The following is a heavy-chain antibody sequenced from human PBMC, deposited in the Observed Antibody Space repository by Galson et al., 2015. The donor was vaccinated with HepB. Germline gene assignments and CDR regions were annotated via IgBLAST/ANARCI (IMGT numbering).Heavy chain of an antibody. CDR2: INPSGGIT. V-gene: IGHV1-46*01. J-gene: IGHJ6*02. Sequence: SVKVSCKASGYTFTSYYMHWVRQAPGQGLEWMGIINPSGGITSYAQKFQGRVTMTRDTSTRTDYMEVSSLRSEDTAVYYCARDQLGGYGMDFWVQGTTVTVSS. CDR1: GYTFTSYY. D-gene: IGHD6-13*01. CDR3: ARDQLGGYGMDF.